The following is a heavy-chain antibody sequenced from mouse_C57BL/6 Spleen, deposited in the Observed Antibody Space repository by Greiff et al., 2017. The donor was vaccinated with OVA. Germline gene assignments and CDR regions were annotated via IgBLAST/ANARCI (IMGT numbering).Heavy chain of an antibody. D-gene: IGHD1-1*01. J-gene: IGHJ2*01. V-gene: IGHV1-4*01. CDR2: INPSSGYT. CDR3: ARTTTVVAPFDY. Sequence: VKLMESGAELARPGASVKMSCKASGYTFTSYTMHWVKQRPGQGLEWIGYINPSSGYTKYNQKFKDKATLTADKSSSTAYMQLSSLTSEDSAVYYCARTTTVVAPFDYWGQGTTLTVSS. CDR1: GYTFTSYT.